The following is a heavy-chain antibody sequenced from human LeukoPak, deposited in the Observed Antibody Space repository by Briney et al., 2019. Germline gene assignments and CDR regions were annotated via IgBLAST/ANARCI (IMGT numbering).Heavy chain of an antibody. J-gene: IGHJ4*02. CDR3: AKDVLRFLEWLSPTFDY. V-gene: IGHV3-23*01. CDR2: TSNSGGTT. CDR1: GFTFSSYA. Sequence: PGGSLRLSCVASGFTFSSYAMSWVRQAPGKGLEWVSGTSNSGGTTYYADSVKDRFTISRDNSKNTLYLQMNSLRAEDTAVYYCAKDVLRFLEWLSPTFDYWGQGTLVPVSS. D-gene: IGHD3-3*01.